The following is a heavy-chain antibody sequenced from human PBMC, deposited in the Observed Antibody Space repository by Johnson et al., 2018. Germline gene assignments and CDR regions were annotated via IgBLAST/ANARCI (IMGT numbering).Heavy chain of an antibody. Sequence: VQLVESGGGLVQPGGSLRLSCAASGFTFSSYSMNWVRQAPGKGLEWVSYISSSSSTLYYADSVKGRFTISRDNAKNSLYLQMNSLRDDDTAVYYCARRGGQLNYYSNMDVWCQGTTVTVSS. V-gene: IGHV3-48*02. CDR3: ARRGGQLNYYSNMDV. CDR2: ISSSSSTL. J-gene: IGHJ6*02. D-gene: IGHD6-6*01. CDR1: GFTFSSYS.